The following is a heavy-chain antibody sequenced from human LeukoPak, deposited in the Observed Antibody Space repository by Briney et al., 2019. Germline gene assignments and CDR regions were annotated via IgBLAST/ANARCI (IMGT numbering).Heavy chain of an antibody. V-gene: IGHV3-7*03. CDR2: IKRGGGDK. CDR1: GFTFSSYA. D-gene: IGHD5-24*01. Sequence: GGSLRLSCAASGFTFSSYAMSWVRQAPGKGLEWVANIKRGGGDKYYADSVKGRFTISRDNAKNSLYLQMNVRRAGETAVYYCARDDCRWLQHYYYYYMDVWGKGTTVTVSS. J-gene: IGHJ6*03. CDR3: ARDDCRWLQHYYYYYMDV.